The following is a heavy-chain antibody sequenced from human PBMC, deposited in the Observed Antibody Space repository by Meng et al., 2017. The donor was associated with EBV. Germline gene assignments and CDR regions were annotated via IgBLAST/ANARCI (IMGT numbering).Heavy chain of an antibody. V-gene: IGHV3-30-3*01. CDR2: ISYDGSNK. CDR3: ARDPDSSGWYYFDY. J-gene: IGHJ4*02. Sequence: QVQLVEAGGGVVQPGRAMRLSCAATGLTFSSCAMHWVRQAQGKGLEWVAVISYDGSNKYYADSVKGRFTISRDNSKNTLYLQMNSLRAEDTAVYYCARDPDSSGWYYFDYWGQGTLVTVSS. CDR1: GLTFSSCA. D-gene: IGHD6-19*01.